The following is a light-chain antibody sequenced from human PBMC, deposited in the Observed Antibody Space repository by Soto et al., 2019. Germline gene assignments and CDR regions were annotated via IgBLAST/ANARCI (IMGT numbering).Light chain of an antibody. Sequence: QSALTQPASVSGSPGQSITISCTGTSNDIGGYNYVSWYQHHPGKAPQLMIYDVTNRPSGVSNRFSGSKSGNTASLTTSGLQAEDEADYFCSSYASGSTLVVFGGGTQLTVL. CDR3: SSYASGSTLVV. CDR2: DVT. J-gene: IGLJ2*01. V-gene: IGLV2-14*01. CDR1: SNDIGGYNY.